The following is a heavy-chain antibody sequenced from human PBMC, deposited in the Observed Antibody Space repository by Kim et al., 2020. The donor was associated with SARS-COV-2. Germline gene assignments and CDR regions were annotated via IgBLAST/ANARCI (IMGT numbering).Heavy chain of an antibody. D-gene: IGHD5-18*01. CDR3: AIDTGYESVPGYSYEPQNLSYWMDF. CDR1: GFTFSSYG. CDR2: ISYDGSNK. V-gene: IGHV3-30*03. Sequence: GGSLRLSCAASGFTFSSYGMHWVRQAPGKGLEWVAVISYDGSNKYYADSVKGRFTISRDNSKNTLYLQMNSLRAEDTAVYYCAIDTGYESVPGYSYEPQNLSYWMDFWGQGTTVTVSS. J-gene: IGHJ6*02.